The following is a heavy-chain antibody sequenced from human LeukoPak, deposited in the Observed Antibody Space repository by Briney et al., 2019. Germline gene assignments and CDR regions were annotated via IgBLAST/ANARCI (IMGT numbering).Heavy chain of an antibody. D-gene: IGHD3-22*01. J-gene: IGHJ5*02. Sequence: SETLSLTRAVYGGSFSGYYWSWIRQPPGKGLEWIGEINHSGSTNYNPSLKSRVTMSVDTSKNQFSLKLSSVTAADTAVYYCARDGGATYYYDSSGYYNWFDPWGQGTLVTVSS. CDR1: GGSFSGYY. CDR2: INHSGST. V-gene: IGHV4-34*01. CDR3: ARDGGATYYYDSSGYYNWFDP.